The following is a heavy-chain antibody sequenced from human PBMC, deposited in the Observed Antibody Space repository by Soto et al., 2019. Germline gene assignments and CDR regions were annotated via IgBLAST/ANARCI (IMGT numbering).Heavy chain of an antibody. J-gene: IGHJ6*03. Sequence: GGSLRLSCAASGFTFSSYSMNWVRQASGKGLEWVGRIRSKGNNYATAYGASLKGRFTISRDDSKNTAYLQMNSLNTEDTAVYYCSRQASDFWSGKPQYYMDVWGKGTTVTVSS. CDR1: GFTFSSYS. CDR2: IRSKGNNYAT. D-gene: IGHD3-3*01. CDR3: SRQASDFWSGKPQYYMDV. V-gene: IGHV3-73*01.